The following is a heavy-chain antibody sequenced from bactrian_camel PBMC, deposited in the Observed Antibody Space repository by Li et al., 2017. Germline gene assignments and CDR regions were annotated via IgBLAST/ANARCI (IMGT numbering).Heavy chain of an antibody. Sequence: QVQLVESGGGSVQAGGSLRLSCAGSGYTYNSACMAWFRQAPGKEREAVARISPNGLITYADAVKGRFTISRDNTKNTLYLEMNSLKPEDTDMYYCAAKLTMSWACLGDFPYWGQGTQVTVS. V-gene: IGHV3S53*01. CDR3: AAKLTMSWACLGDFPY. CDR1: GYTYNSAC. CDR2: ISPNGLI. D-gene: IGHD1*01. J-gene: IGHJ4*01.